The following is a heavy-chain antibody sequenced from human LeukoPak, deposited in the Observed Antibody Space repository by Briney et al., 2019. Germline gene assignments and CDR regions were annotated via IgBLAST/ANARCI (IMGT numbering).Heavy chain of an antibody. CDR1: GFTFWTYR. CDR3: ARIGVKGLTGPGAFDI. J-gene: IGHJ3*02. Sequence: PGGSLRLSCAASGFTFWTYRMNWVRQAPGKGLEWVSSIDGTSTNIYYADSVKGRFTISRDNAKNSVYLQMSSLRAEDTAVYYCARIGVKGLTGPGAFDIWGQGTMVTVSS. V-gene: IGHV3-21*01. D-gene: IGHD1-1*01. CDR2: IDGTSTNI.